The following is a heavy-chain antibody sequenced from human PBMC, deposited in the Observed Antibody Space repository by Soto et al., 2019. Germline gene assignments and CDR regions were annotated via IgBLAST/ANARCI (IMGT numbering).Heavy chain of an antibody. Sequence: PGGSLRLSCAASGFTFSSYGMHWVRQAPGKGLEWVAVISYDGSNKYYADSVKGRFTISRDNSKNTLYLQMNSLRAEDTAAYYCVKDLGLYDSSGFDYWGQGTLVTVSS. CDR2: ISYDGSNK. J-gene: IGHJ4*02. V-gene: IGHV3-30*18. D-gene: IGHD3-22*01. CDR3: VKDLGLYDSSGFDY. CDR1: GFTFSSYG.